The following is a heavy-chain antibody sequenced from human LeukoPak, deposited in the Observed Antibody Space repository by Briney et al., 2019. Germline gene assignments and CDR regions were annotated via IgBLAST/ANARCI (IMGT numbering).Heavy chain of an antibody. D-gene: IGHD1-26*01. CDR2: IYYSGST. Sequence: KPSETLSLTCTVSGGSISSYYWSWIRQPPGKGLEWIGYIYYSGSTNYNPSLKSRVTISVDTSKNQFSLKLSSVTAADTAVYYCARMYSGTYGGIDYWGQGTLVTVSS. CDR1: GGSISSYY. J-gene: IGHJ4*02. V-gene: IGHV4-59*08. CDR3: ARMYSGTYGGIDY.